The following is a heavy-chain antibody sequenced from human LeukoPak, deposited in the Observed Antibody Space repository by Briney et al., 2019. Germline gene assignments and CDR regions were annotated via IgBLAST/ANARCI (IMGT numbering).Heavy chain of an antibody. Sequence: GGSLRLSCAASGFTFSSCDMHWVRQAPGKGLEWVAFIQNDGSNKYYADSVKGRFTISRDNSKNTLYLQMNSLRAEDTAVYYCARGGSYLSAFDIWGQGTMVTVSS. CDR1: GFTFSSCD. D-gene: IGHD1-26*01. CDR3: ARGGSYLSAFDI. J-gene: IGHJ3*02. V-gene: IGHV3-30*02. CDR2: IQNDGSNK.